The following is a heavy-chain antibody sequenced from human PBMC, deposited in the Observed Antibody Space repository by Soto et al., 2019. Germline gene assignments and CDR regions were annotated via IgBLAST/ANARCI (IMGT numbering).Heavy chain of an antibody. CDR3: ASEALCGADCYFFEY. J-gene: IGHJ4*02. Sequence: PGGSLRLSCAGSGFTFRNSEMFWVRQAPGKGLEWVSKINYSGSNIYYSKSVKGRFTISRDNAKNSLYLQMNSLTDEDTAIYFCASEALCGADCYFFEYWGPGTLVTVS. CDR2: INYSGSNI. V-gene: IGHV3-48*03. D-gene: IGHD2-21*02. CDR1: GFTFRNSE.